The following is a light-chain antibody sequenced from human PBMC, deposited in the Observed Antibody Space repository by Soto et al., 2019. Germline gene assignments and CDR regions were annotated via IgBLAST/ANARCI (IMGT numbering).Light chain of an antibody. CDR2: DVS. CDR1: QNIERW. J-gene: IGKJ1*01. Sequence: DIQMTQSPSTLSASVCDRVTITCRASQNIERWLAWYQQKPGKDPKLLLYDVSSLESGVPSTFSGSGSGTELILTIKGLQPDDFATYFGQQFKSXTWTVGQGTKV. V-gene: IGKV1-5*01. CDR3: QQFKSXTWT.